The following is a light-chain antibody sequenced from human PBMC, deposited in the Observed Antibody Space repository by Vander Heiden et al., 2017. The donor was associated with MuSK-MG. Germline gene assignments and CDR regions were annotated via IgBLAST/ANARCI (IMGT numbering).Light chain of an antibody. J-gene: IGLJ2*01. CDR3: YSRANSGNHLVV. V-gene: IGLV3-19*01. CDR2: VNN. Sequence: SSELSQDPAVSEALGQTVRITCQGDSLRSYYASWYQQKPGQAHVLGIYVNNNRPSGIPDRFSCSSSGNTDSSTITGAQAEDEADDYCYSRANSGNHLVVFGGGTKLTVL. CDR1: SLRSYY.